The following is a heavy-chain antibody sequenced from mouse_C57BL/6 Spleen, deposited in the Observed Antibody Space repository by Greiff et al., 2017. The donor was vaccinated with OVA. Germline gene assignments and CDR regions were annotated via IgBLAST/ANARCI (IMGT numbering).Heavy chain of an antibody. V-gene: IGHV1-55*01. D-gene: IGHD2-1*01. J-gene: IGHJ1*03. CDR3: ARRIYYGNYGYFDV. CDR2: IYPGSGST. Sequence: QVQLQQSGAELVKPGASVTMSCKASGYTFTSYWLTWVKQRPGQGLEWIGDIYPGSGSTNYNEKFKSNATLTVDTSSSTAYMQLSSLTSEDSAVYYCARRIYYGNYGYFDVWGTGTTVTVSS. CDR1: GYTFTSYW.